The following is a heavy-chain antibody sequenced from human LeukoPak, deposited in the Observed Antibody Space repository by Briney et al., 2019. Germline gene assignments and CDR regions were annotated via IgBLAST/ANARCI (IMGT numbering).Heavy chain of an antibody. CDR1: GYIFTSYW. V-gene: IGHV5-51*01. CDR2: IYPGDSDT. J-gene: IGHJ5*02. D-gene: IGHD6-19*01. CDR3: ALKVGIVVASGWFDP. Sequence: GESLKISCKGSGYIFTSYWIGWVRQMPGKGLELMGIIYPGDSDTRYSPSFQGQVTISADKSISTAYLQWSSLKASDTAMYYCALKVGIVVASGWFDPWGQGTLVTVSS.